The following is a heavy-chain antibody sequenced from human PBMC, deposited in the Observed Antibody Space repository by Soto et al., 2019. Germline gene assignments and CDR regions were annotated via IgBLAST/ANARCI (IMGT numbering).Heavy chain of an antibody. Sequence: GKGLEWVSAISGSGGSTYYADSVKGRFTISRDNSKNTLYLQMNSLRAEDTALYYCAKEGDYAAYSLDSWGQAPLISASP. V-gene: IGHV3-23*01. CDR3: AKEGDYAAYSLDS. CDR2: ISGSGGST. D-gene: IGHD2-2*01. J-gene: IGHJ4*02.